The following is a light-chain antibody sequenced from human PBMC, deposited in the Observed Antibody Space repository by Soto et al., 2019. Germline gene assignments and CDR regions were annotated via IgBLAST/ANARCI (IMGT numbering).Light chain of an antibody. CDR1: LGISNF. J-gene: IGKJ3*01. CDR2: GAS. V-gene: IGKV1-27*01. CDR3: QKYNSAPCT. Sequence: DIQMTQSPSSLSASVGDRLTITCRASLGISNFLAWYQQKPGKVPELLIYGASTLQSGVPSRFSGRGSGTDFTLTISSLQPEDVATYYCQKYNSAPCTFGPGTKVDIK.